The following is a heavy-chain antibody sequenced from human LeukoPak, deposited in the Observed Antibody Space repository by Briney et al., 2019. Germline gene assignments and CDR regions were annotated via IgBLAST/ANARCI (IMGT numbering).Heavy chain of an antibody. V-gene: IGHV1-2*02. CDR3: ARVEGIAVAGTGYFDY. Sequence: ASVKVSCKASGYTFTGYYMHWVRQAPGQGLEWMGWINPNSGDTNYAQKFQGRVTMTRDTSISTAYMELSRLRSDDTAVYYCARVEGIAVAGTGYFDYWGQGTLVTVSS. CDR2: INPNSGDT. J-gene: IGHJ4*02. CDR1: GYTFTGYY. D-gene: IGHD6-19*01.